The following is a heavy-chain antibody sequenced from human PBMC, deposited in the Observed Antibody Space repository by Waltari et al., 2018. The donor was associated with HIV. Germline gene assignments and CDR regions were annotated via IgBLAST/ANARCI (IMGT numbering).Heavy chain of an antibody. D-gene: IGHD2-15*01. V-gene: IGHV4-34*01. Sequence: QVQLQQWGAGLLKPSETLSLTCAVYGGSFSGYYWSWIRQPPGKGLEWSGEINHSGRTNYNQSLKSSITNAVDTSKNQFSLKLSSVTASDTAVYYCARGRDCSGGSGQDYYYYYGMDVWGQGTTVTVSS. CDR2: INHSGRT. CDR1: GGSFSGYY. CDR3: ARGRDCSGGSGQDYYYYYGMDV. J-gene: IGHJ6*02.